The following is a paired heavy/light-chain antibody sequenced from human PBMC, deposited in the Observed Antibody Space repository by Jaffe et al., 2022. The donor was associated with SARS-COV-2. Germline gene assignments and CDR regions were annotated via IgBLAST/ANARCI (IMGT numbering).Heavy chain of an antibody. CDR1: GFSLSNARMG. CDR2: IFSNDEK. V-gene: IGHV2-26*01. CDR3: ARILHDYGDYVGYYYYGMDV. J-gene: IGHJ6*02. D-gene: IGHD4-17*01. Sequence: QVTLKESGPVLVKPTETLTLTCTVSGFSLSNARMGVSWIRQPPGKALEWLAHIFSNDEKSYSTSLKSRLTISKDTSKSQVVLTMTNMDPVDTATYYCARILHDYGDYVGYYYYGMDVWGQGTTVTVSS.
Light chain of an antibody. V-gene: IGKV3-20*01. J-gene: IGKJ5*01. Sequence: EIVLTQSPGTLSLSPGERATLSCRASQSVSSSYLAWYQQKPGQAPRLLIYGASSRATGIPDRFSGSGSGTDFTLTISRLEPEDFAVYYCQQYGSSPGSTFGQGTRLEIK. CDR3: QQYGSSPGST. CDR1: QSVSSSY. CDR2: GAS.